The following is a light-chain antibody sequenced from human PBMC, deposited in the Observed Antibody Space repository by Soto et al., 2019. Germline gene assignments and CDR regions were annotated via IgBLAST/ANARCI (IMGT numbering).Light chain of an antibody. CDR2: DAS. V-gene: IGKV3-11*01. J-gene: IGKJ4*01. Sequence: EIALTQSPATLSLSPGERATPSCRASHSGSGYVAWYQQKPGQAPSLLIYDASNRATGVTARFSGSVSGTEFPLTISSLGPEDFAAYYCQQRSNWPPLTFGGGTKVEIK. CDR3: QQRSNWPPLT. CDR1: HSGSGY.